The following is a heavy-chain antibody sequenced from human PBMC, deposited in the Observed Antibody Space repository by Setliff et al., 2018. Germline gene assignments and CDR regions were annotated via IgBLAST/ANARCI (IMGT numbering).Heavy chain of an antibody. CDR1: GYTFSTYG. D-gene: IGHD6-6*01. J-gene: IGHJ4*02. CDR3: ARGSSSGYYFDY. V-gene: IGHV1-18*01. Sequence: ASVKVSCKDSGYTFSTYGISWVRQAPGQGLEWMGWISAYNGNTNYAQKLQGRVTMTTDTSTSTAYMELRSLRSDDTAVYYCARGSSSGYYFDYWGQGTLVTVSS. CDR2: ISAYNGNT.